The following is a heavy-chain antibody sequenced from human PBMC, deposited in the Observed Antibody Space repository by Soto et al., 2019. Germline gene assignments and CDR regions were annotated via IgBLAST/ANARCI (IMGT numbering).Heavy chain of an antibody. V-gene: IGHV1-45*02. CDR2: ITPFNGNT. D-gene: IGHD2-15*01. J-gene: IGHJ3*02. CDR3: ARSRYCSGGSCRDLDAFDI. CDR1: GYTFTYRY. Sequence: SVKVSCKASGYTFTYRYLHWVRQAPGQALEWMGWITPFNGNTNYAQKFQDRVTITRDRSMSTAYMELSSLRSEDTAMYYCARSRYCSGGSCRDLDAFDIWGQGTMVTVSS.